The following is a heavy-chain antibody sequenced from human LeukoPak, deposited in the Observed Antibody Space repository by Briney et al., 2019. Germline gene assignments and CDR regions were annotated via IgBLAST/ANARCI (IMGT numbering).Heavy chain of an antibody. V-gene: IGHV3-7*01. J-gene: IGHJ4*02. D-gene: IGHD5-12*01. CDR2: IKQDGSEK. CDR3: ARGMRLATISAY. Sequence: PGGSLRLSCAASGFTFSSYWMGWVRQAPGKGLEWVANIKQDGSEKYYVDSVKGRFTISRDNAKNSLYLQMNGLRAEDTAVYYCARGMRLATISAYWGQGTLVTVSS. CDR1: GFTFSSYW.